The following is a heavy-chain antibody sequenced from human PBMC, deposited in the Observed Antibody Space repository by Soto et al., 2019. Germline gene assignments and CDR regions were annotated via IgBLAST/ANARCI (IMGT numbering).Heavy chain of an antibody. V-gene: IGHV1-2*02. CDR1: GYTFTGYY. CDR3: ARVGSGWLLLPMDV. CDR2: INPNSGGT. D-gene: IGHD6-19*01. J-gene: IGHJ6*02. Sequence: ASVKVSCKASGYTFTGYYMHWVRQAPGQGLEWMGWINPNSGGTNYAQKFQGRVTMTRDTSISTAYMELSRLRSDDTAVCYCARVGSGWLLLPMDVRGQGTTVTVSS.